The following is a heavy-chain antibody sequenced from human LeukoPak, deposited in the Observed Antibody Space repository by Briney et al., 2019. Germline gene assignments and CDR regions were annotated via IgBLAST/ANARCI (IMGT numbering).Heavy chain of an antibody. CDR1: GGTFSCYA. V-gene: IGHV1-69*06. Sequence: SVKVSCKASGGTFSCYAISWVRQAPGQGLEWMGGIIPIFGTANYAQKFQGRVTITADKSTSTAYMELSSLRSEDTAVYYCARGPGHGWYECNYWGQGALVTVSS. CDR3: ARGPGHGWYECNY. CDR2: IIPIFGTA. J-gene: IGHJ4*02. D-gene: IGHD6-19*01.